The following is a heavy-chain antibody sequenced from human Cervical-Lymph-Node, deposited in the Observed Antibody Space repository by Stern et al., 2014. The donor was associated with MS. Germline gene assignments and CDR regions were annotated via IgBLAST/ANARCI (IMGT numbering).Heavy chain of an antibody. J-gene: IGHJ4*02. D-gene: IGHD3-16*01. V-gene: IGHV3-48*01. Sequence: EVQLEESGGDLVQPGGSLRLSCAASGFTFNRYTMNWVRHTPGKGLEWVAYISTSGRVIYYADSVEGRFIISRDNAKNSLFLQMNSLRVEDTAVYYCARDFGLWGQGTPVTVSS. CDR3: ARDFGL. CDR1: GFTFNRYT. CDR2: ISTSGRVI.